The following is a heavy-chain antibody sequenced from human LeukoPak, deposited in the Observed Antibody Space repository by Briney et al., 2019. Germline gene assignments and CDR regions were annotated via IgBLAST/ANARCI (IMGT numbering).Heavy chain of an antibody. D-gene: IGHD2/OR15-2a*01. CDR3: ARDTIIRGYMDV. V-gene: IGHV1-69*05. J-gene: IGHJ6*03. CDR1: GGTFISYA. Sequence: GASVKVSCKASGGTFISYAISWVRQAPGQGLEWMGRIIPIFGTANYAQKFQGRVIITTDESTSTAYMELSSLRSEDTAVYYCARDTIIRGYMDVWGKGTTVTVSS. CDR2: IIPIFGTA.